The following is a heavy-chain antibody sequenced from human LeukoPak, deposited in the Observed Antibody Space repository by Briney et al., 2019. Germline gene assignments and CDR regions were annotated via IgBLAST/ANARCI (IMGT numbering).Heavy chain of an antibody. CDR3: ARHEVIVVVVAAFDY. CDR2: IYYSGST. CDR1: GGSISSSSYY. J-gene: IGHJ4*02. Sequence: SETLSLTCTVSGGSISSSSYYWGWLRQPPGKGLEWIGSIYYSGSTYYNPSLKSRVTISVDTSKNQFSLKLSSVTAADTAVYYCARHEVIVVVVAAFDYWGQGTLVTVSS. V-gene: IGHV4-39*01. D-gene: IGHD2-15*01.